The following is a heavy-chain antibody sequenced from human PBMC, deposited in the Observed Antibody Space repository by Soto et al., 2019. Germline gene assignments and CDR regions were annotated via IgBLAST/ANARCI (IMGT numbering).Heavy chain of an antibody. Sequence: PGGSLRLSCAASGFTFSDYYMSWIRQAPGKGLEWVSYISSSSSYTNYADSVKGRFTISRDNAKNSLYLQMNSLRAEDTAVYYCARCSGGWYCELWGQGTLVTVSS. CDR3: ARCSGGWYCEL. CDR2: ISSSSSYT. D-gene: IGHD6-19*01. J-gene: IGHJ4*02. CDR1: GFTFSDYY. V-gene: IGHV3-11*06.